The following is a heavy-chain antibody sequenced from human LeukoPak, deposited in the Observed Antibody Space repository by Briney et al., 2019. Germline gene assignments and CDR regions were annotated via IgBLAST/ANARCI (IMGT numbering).Heavy chain of an antibody. CDR2: IYYDGST. Sequence: SETLSLTCTVSGGSISTANYYWGWIRQPPGKGLEWTGSIYYDGSTYYNPSLESRVTISVDTSKNQFSLKLSSVTAADTAVYYCARGGGELPPYNWFDPWGQGTLVTVSS. D-gene: IGHD1-26*01. V-gene: IGHV4-39*07. CDR1: GGSISTANYY. J-gene: IGHJ5*02. CDR3: ARGGGELPPYNWFDP.